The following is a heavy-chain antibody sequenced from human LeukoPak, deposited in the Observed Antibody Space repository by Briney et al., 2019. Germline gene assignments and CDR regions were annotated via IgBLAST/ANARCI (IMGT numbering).Heavy chain of an antibody. J-gene: IGHJ4*02. CDR1: GFTFSSYE. V-gene: IGHV3-48*03. CDR2: ISSSGSTI. Sequence: GGSLRLSCAAPGFTFSSYEMNWVRQAPGKGLEWVSYISSSGSTIYYADSVKGRFTISRDNAKNSLYQQMNSLRAEDTAVYYCARAYGDYDFDYWGQGTLVTVSS. CDR3: ARAYGDYDFDY. D-gene: IGHD4-17*01.